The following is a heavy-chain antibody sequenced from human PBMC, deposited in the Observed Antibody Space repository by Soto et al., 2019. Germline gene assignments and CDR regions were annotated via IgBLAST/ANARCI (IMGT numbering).Heavy chain of an antibody. Sequence: QVQLVQSGAEVKKPESSVKVSRKAPGGTFSTDAISWVRQAPGQGLEWMGGIIPMFGTANYAQRFQDRVTITADESPNTVYMELSSLRSEDTAVYFCASGIQLWLRRINNGDSGWGQGTLVTVSS. CDR1: GGTFSTDA. CDR2: IIPMFGTA. D-gene: IGHD5-18*01. J-gene: IGHJ4*02. V-gene: IGHV1-69*12. CDR3: ASGIQLWLRRINNGDSG.